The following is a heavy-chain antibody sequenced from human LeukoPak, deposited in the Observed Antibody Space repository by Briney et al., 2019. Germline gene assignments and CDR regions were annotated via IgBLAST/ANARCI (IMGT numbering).Heavy chain of an antibody. V-gene: IGHV4-59*01. CDR3: ARGKGDYYFDY. D-gene: IGHD2-21*02. CDR1: GGSISSYY. CDR2: IYYSGST. J-gene: IGHJ4*02. Sequence: ASETLSLTCTVSGGSISSYYWSWIRQPPGKGLEWIGYIYYSGSTNYNPSLKSRVTISVDTSKNQFSLELSSVTAADTAVYYCARGKGDYYFDYWGQGTLVTVSS.